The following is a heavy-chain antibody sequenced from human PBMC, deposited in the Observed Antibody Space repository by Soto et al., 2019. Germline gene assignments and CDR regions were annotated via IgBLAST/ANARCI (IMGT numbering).Heavy chain of an antibody. V-gene: IGHV3-48*02. CDR1: GFTFSSYS. Sequence: GGSLRLSCAASGFTFSSYSMNWVRQAPGKGLEWVSYISSSSSTIYYADSVKSRFTISRDNAKNSLYLQMNSLRDEDTAVYYCARDRESGDYVWGSYRYTGSFDYWGQGTLVTVSS. J-gene: IGHJ4*02. D-gene: IGHD3-16*02. CDR2: ISSSSSTI. CDR3: ARDRESGDYVWGSYRYTGSFDY.